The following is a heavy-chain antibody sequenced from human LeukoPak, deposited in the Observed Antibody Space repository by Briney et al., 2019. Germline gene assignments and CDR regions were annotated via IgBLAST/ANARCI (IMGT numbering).Heavy chain of an antibody. Sequence: GGSLRLSCAASGFTVSSNYMSWVRQAPGKGLEWVSVIYSGGSTYYADSVKGGFTISRDNSKNTLYLQMNSLRAEDTALYYCAKVRSAYSSFGGFDYWGQGTLVTVSS. V-gene: IGHV3-53*05. CDR1: GFTVSSNY. CDR2: IYSGGST. D-gene: IGHD6-6*01. J-gene: IGHJ4*02. CDR3: AKVRSAYSSFGGFDY.